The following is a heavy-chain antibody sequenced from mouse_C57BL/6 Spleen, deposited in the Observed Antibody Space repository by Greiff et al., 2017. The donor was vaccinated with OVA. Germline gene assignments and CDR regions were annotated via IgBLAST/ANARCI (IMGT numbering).Heavy chain of an antibody. CDR2: IYPGSGNT. CDR3: ARLGYSNYDAMDY. V-gene: IGHV1-66*01. Sequence: VQLMESGPELVKPGASVKISCKASGYSFTSYYIHWVKQRPGQGLEWIGWIYPGSGNTKYNEKFKGKATLTADTSSSTAYMQLSSLTSEDSAVYYCARLGYSNYDAMDYWGQGTSVTVSS. J-gene: IGHJ4*01. CDR1: GYSFTSYY. D-gene: IGHD2-5*01.